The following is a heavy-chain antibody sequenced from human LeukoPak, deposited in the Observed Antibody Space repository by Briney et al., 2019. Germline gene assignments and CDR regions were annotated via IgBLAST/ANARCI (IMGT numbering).Heavy chain of an antibody. V-gene: IGHV5-51*01. CDR1: GYSFSSYW. J-gene: IGHJ3*02. Sequence: GESLKISCKGSGYSFSSYWIGWVRQMPGRGLEWMGIIYPGDSDIRYSPSFQGQVTISADKSISTAYLQWGSLKASDTAMYYWTIMGGNLDAFDIWGQGTMVTVSS. CDR3: TIMGGNLDAFDI. CDR2: IYPGDSDI. D-gene: IGHD4-23*01.